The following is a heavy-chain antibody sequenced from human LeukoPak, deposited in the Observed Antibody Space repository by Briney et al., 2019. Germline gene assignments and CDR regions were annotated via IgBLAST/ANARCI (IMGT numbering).Heavy chain of an antibody. Sequence: SETLSLTCTVSGGSISGYYWSWIRQPAGKGLEWIGRIYTSGSTNYNPSLKSRVTISVDTSKNQFSLKLSSVTAADTAVYYCARDSSSSGHPFDYWGQGTLVTVSS. CDR1: GGSISGYY. CDR2: IYTSGST. V-gene: IGHV4-4*07. CDR3: ARDSSSSGHPFDY. J-gene: IGHJ4*02. D-gene: IGHD6-6*01.